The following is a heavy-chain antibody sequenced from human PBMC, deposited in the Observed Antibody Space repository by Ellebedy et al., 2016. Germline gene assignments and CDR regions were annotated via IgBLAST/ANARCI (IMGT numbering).Heavy chain of an antibody. V-gene: IGHV4-59*08. D-gene: IGHD1-1*01. Sequence: GSLRLSCTVSGGSISSYYWSWIRQPPGKGLEWIGYIYYSGSTNYNPSLKSRVTISVDTSKNQFSLKLSSVTAADTAVYYCARRGTISHAFDIWGQGTMVTVSS. CDR2: IYYSGST. CDR1: GGSISSYY. CDR3: ARRGTISHAFDI. J-gene: IGHJ3*02.